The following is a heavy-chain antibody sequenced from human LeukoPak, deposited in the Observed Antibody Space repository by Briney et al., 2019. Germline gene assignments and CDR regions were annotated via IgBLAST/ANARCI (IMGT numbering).Heavy chain of an antibody. CDR1: GFTFSSYA. V-gene: IGHV3-23*01. CDR2: ISGSGGST. D-gene: IGHD6-13*01. Sequence: QPGGSLRLSCAASGFTFSSYAMSWVRQAPGKGLEWVSAISGSGGSTYYADSVKGRFTISRDNSKNTLYLQMNSLRAEDTAAYYCANVKSWSSRGRAFDIWGQGTMVTVSS. CDR3: ANVKSWSSRGRAFDI. J-gene: IGHJ3*02.